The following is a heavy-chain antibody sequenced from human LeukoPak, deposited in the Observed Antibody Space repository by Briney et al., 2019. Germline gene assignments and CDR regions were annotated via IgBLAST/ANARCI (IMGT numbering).Heavy chain of an antibody. CDR3: ARGKHGYYDSSGYYYYYMDV. V-gene: IGHV1-24*01. D-gene: IGHD3-22*01. CDR1: GYTLTELS. Sequence: ASVKVSCKVSGYTLTELSMHWVRQAPGKGLEWMGGFDPEDGETIYAQKFQGRVTMTEDTSTDTAYMELSSLRSEDTAVYYCARGKHGYYDSSGYYYYYMDVWGKGTTVTVSS. J-gene: IGHJ6*03. CDR2: FDPEDGET.